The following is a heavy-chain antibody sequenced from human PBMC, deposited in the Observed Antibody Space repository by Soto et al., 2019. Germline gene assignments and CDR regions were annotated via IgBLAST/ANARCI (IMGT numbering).Heavy chain of an antibody. CDR2: IYPGDSDT. Sequence: RGESLKISCKGSGYKFTSYWIGWVRQMTGKGLEWMGNIYPGDSDTRYSPSFQGQVIISADKSINTAYLQWSSLKASDTAIYYCARRGYDYSGYQFPFDYWGQGTLVTVSS. CDR1: GYKFTSYW. CDR3: ARRGYDYSGYQFPFDY. V-gene: IGHV5-51*01. J-gene: IGHJ4*02. D-gene: IGHD3-22*01.